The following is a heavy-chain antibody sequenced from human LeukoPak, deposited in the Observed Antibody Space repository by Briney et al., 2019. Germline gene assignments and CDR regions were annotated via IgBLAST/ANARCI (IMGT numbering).Heavy chain of an antibody. J-gene: IGHJ4*02. D-gene: IGHD4-17*01. CDR1: GGSISSGGYS. CDR2: IYHSGST. CDR3: ARGRYGDYAY. V-gene: IGHV4-30-2*01. Sequence: SQTLSLTCAVSGGSISSGGYSWSWIRQPPGKGLEWIGYIYHSGSTYYNPSLKSRVTISVDRSKNQFSLKLSSATAADTAVYYCARGRYGDYAYWGQGTLVTVSS.